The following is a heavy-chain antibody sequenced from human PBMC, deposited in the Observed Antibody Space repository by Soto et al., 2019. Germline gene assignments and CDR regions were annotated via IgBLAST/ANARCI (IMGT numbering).Heavy chain of an antibody. CDR3: AHIPNYYQYDWFDP. V-gene: IGHV2-5*02. J-gene: IGHJ5*02. CDR1: GFSLTTRGVG. CDR2: IYWDDDK. Sequence: QITLKESGPTLVKPTQTLTLTCTFSGFSLTTRGVGVGWIRQPPGKALECLALIYWDDDKRYSPSLQSRLSITKDTPKNHVAPTMTNVDPVDTATYYCAHIPNYYQYDWFDPWGQGTLVSVSS. D-gene: IGHD3-16*01.